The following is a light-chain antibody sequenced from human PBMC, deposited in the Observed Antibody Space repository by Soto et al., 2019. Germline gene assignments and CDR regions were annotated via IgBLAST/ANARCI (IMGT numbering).Light chain of an antibody. CDR2: LAS. J-gene: IGKJ1*01. V-gene: IGKV3-11*01. CDR1: QAVNTR. Sequence: IVMTQSPATLSAFPGDRVTLSCRASQAVNTRLAWYQHKPGQAPRLLIYLASNRAAGVPARFSGSGSGTEFTLTISDVEPEDFAVYYCHQRQSWPRTFGQGTKVDIK. CDR3: HQRQSWPRT.